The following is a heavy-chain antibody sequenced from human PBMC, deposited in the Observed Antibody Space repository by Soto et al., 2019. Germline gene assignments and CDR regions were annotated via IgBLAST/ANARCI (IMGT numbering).Heavy chain of an antibody. D-gene: IGHD3-16*02. J-gene: IGHJ6*02. V-gene: IGHV1-69*06. Sequence: QLQLVQSGAEVKKPGSSVKVSCKASGGTFSAYAISWVRQAPGQGLEWMGGILPLSGTTNYTQRFQGRVTISGDKATSTAYMELSSLRSEDTAVYYCARANPTKYYDYVWGDYRRGGMDVWGQGTTVTVSS. CDR1: GGTFSAYA. CDR3: ARANPTKYYDYVWGDYRRGGMDV. CDR2: ILPLSGTT.